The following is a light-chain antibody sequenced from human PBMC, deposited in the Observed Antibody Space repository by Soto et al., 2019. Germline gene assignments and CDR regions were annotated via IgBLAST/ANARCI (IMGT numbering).Light chain of an antibody. CDR1: NIGGRS. CDR3: QVWDYSTDDVV. CDR2: HDS. J-gene: IGLJ2*01. V-gene: IGLV3-21*02. Sequence: GPGQTASITCGGDNIGGRSVHWYQQKPGQAPVVVVDHDSDRPSGIPERFSGSNSGNMATLTISRVEAGDEAVYHCQVWDYSTDDVVFGGGTKLTVL.